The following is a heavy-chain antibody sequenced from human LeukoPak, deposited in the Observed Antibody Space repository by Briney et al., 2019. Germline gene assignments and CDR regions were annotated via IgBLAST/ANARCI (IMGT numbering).Heavy chain of an antibody. D-gene: IGHD3-9*01. CDR1: GGSISSYY. CDR2: IYTSGST. CDR3: ARSKDILTGYCFDY. Sequence: SETPSLTCTVSGGSISSYYWSWIRQPAGKGLEWIGRIYTSGSTNYNPSLKSRVTMSVDTSKNQFSLKLSSVTAADTAVYYCARSKDILTGYCFDYWGQGTLVTVSS. V-gene: IGHV4-4*07. J-gene: IGHJ4*02.